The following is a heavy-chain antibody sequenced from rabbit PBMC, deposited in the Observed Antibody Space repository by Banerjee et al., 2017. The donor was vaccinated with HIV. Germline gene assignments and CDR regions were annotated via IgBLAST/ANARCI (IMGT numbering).Heavy chain of an antibody. Sequence: QSLEETGGGLVHPGGSLTLSCKASGFDFSSHSMTWVRQAPGKGLEWIGMIYAGEGSTDYASWVNGRFTISSDNAQNTVDLQMNSLTAADTATYFCARAGYAGYGFAIHFNLWGPGTLVTVS. J-gene: IGHJ4*01. CDR2: IYAGEGST. CDR1: GFDFSSHS. V-gene: IGHV1S7*01. D-gene: IGHD6-1*01. CDR3: ARAGYAGYGFAIHFNL.